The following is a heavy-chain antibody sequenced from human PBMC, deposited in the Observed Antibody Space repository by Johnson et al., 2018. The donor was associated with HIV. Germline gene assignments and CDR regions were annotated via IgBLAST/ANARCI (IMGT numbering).Heavy chain of an antibody. Sequence: QVQLVESGGGVVQPGRSLRLSCAASGFTFSSYGMHWVRQAPGKGLEWVAFIRYDGSNKYYADSVKGRFTISRDNSKNTLYIQMNRLRTDDTTVYYCARDRFHPHAFDIWGQGTMVTVSS. CDR3: ARDRFHPHAFDI. CDR1: GFTFSSYG. CDR2: IRYDGSNK. V-gene: IGHV3-30*02. D-gene: IGHD3-10*01. J-gene: IGHJ3*02.